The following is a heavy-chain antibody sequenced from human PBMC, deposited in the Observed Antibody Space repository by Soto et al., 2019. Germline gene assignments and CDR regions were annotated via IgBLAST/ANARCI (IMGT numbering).Heavy chain of an antibody. J-gene: IGHJ6*02. CDR1: GYTFTSYG. CDR3: ARGGGSGWYYYYGMDV. D-gene: IGHD6-19*01. V-gene: IGHV1-18*01. Sequence: GASVKVSCKASGYTFTSYGISWVLQAPGQGLEWMGWISAYNGNTNYAQKLQGRVTMTTDTSTSTAYMELRSLRSDDTAVYYCARGGGSGWYYYYGMDVWGQRTTVTVSS. CDR2: ISAYNGNT.